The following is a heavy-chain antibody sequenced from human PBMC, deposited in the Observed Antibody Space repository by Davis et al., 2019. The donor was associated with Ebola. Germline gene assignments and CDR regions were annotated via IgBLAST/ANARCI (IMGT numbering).Heavy chain of an antibody. CDR2: IANDGTDK. Sequence: GESLKISCVASGFNFDYYAMHLVRQAPGKGLEWVGVIANDGTDKFYADSVQGRFTVSRDNSRNTLFLQMDTLRGEDTAVYYCARLANGDYTDYWGQGTLVTVSS. CDR1: GFNFDYYA. CDR3: ARLANGDYTDY. V-gene: IGHV3-30-3*01. J-gene: IGHJ4*02. D-gene: IGHD2-8*01.